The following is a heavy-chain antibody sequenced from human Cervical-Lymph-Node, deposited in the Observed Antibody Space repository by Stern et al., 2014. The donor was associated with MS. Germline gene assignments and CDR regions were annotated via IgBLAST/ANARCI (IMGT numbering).Heavy chain of an antibody. CDR1: GYTFSNYG. V-gene: IGHV1-18*01. CDR2: ISQFNGEI. D-gene: IGHD6-6*01. CDR3: ARGTSVARPPEF. Sequence: VQLVQSGAEVKKPGASVKVSCKASGYTFSNYGISWVRQAPGQGLEWMGWISQFNGEIRYAQKVQGRVTMTTDTSTSTVYMDLRSLTSDDTAVYYCARGTSVARPPEFWGQGTLVTVSP. J-gene: IGHJ4*02.